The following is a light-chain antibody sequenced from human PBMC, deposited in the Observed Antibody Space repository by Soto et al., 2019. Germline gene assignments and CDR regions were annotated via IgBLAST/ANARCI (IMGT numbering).Light chain of an antibody. CDR1: QSISSY. CDR3: QQSYSTPPT. V-gene: IGKV1-39*01. J-gene: IGKJ2*01. Sequence: DIKMTQSPSSLSASVGDRVTITCRASQSISSYLNWYQQKPGQAPKLLTYAASSLQSGVPSRFSGSGSGTDFTLTISSLQPEDVATYYCQQSYSTPPTFGQGTKLEIK. CDR2: AAS.